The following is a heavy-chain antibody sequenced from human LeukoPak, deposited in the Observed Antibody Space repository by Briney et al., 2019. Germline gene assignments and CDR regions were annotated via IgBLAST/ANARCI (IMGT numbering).Heavy chain of an antibody. J-gene: IGHJ6*03. CDR1: GFTFSSYG. V-gene: IGHV3-30*03. Sequence: GRSLRLSCAASGFTFSSYGMHWVRQAPGKGLEWVAVISYDGSNKYYADSVKGRFTISRDNSKNTLYLQMNSLRAEDTAVYYCARKAVLMVYAYDYYYMDVWGKGTTVTVSS. CDR2: ISYDGSNK. D-gene: IGHD2-8*01. CDR3: ARKAVLMVYAYDYYYMDV.